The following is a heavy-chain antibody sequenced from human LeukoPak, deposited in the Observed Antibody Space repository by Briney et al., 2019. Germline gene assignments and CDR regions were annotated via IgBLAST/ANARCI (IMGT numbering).Heavy chain of an antibody. CDR3: AREVVTENFDY. CDR2: ISSSGSTI. D-gene: IGHD4-23*01. CDR1: GFTFSDYY. V-gene: IGHV3-11*01. Sequence: GGSLRLSCAASGFTFSDYYMSWIRQAPGKGLEWVSYISSSGSTIYYADSVKGRFTISRDNAKNSLYLQMNSLRAGDTAVYYCAREVVTENFDYWGQGTLVTVSS. J-gene: IGHJ4*02.